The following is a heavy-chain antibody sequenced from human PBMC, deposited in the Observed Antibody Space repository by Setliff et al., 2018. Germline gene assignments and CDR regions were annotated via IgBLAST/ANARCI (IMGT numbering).Heavy chain of an antibody. D-gene: IGHD1-1*01. J-gene: IGHJ4*02. CDR3: ARDTYNPNWYGDRSFGY. V-gene: IGHV1-18*01. Sequence: ASVKVSCKASGYGFTSYGISWVRQAPGQGLEWMGRISPYNGDTSYTQKLQDRVTMTTDISTSTAFMELRSLTSDDTAIYYCARDTYNPNWYGDRSFGYWGQGTLVTVSS. CDR2: ISPYNGDT. CDR1: GYGFTSYG.